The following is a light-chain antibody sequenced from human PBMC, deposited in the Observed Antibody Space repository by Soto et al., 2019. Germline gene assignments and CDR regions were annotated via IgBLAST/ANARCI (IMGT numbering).Light chain of an antibody. J-gene: IGKJ3*01. CDR3: QHFNDYPFT. CDR2: DAS. CDR1: QVIGSA. V-gene: IGKV1D-13*01. Sequence: AIQLTQSPSSLSASVGDRVTITCRASQVIGSALAWYHQKPGKPPKLLIYDASRLESGVPSRFSGSGSGTDFTLTISSLQTEDFTTFYCQHFNDYPFTFGPGTRVDIK.